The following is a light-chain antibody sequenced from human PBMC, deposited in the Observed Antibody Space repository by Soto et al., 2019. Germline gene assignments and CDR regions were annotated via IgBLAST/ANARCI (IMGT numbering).Light chain of an antibody. CDR2: AAS. J-gene: IGKJ1*01. Sequence: DLQMTQSPSSLSASVGDRVTITCRASQDISNSLAWFQQKPGKAPKSLISAASSLQSGVPSKFSGSGSGTYFTLTINSLHPEDVATYYCQQYNNYPWTFGHGTKVEIK. CDR3: QQYNNYPWT. V-gene: IGKV1-16*02. CDR1: QDISNS.